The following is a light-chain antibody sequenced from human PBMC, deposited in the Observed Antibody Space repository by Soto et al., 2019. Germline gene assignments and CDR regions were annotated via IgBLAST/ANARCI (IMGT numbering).Light chain of an antibody. CDR2: YDS. CDR1: NIGSKS. Sequence: SYELTQPSSVSAAPGMTARSTCGGNNIGSKSVHWYQQKPGQAPVLVIYYDSDRPSGIPERFSGSNSGNTATLTISRVEAGDEADYYCQVWDSTSDHSVVFGGGTKVTVL. J-gene: IGLJ2*01. V-gene: IGLV3-21*04. CDR3: QVWDSTSDHSVV.